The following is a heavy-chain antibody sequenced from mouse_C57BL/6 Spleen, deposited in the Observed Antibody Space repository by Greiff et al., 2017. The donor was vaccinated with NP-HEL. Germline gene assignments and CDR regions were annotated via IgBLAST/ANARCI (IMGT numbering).Heavy chain of an antibody. CDR2: IDPENGDT. CDR1: GFNFKDDY. J-gene: IGHJ1*03. V-gene: IGHV14-4*01. CDR3: TLYGSSSRYFDV. D-gene: IGHD1-1*01. Sequence: VQLKQSGAELVRPGASVKLSCTASGFNFKDDYMHWVKQRPEQGLEWIGWIDPENGDTEYASKFQGKATITADTSSNTAYLQLSSLTSEDTAVYYCTLYGSSSRYFDVWGTGTTVTVSS.